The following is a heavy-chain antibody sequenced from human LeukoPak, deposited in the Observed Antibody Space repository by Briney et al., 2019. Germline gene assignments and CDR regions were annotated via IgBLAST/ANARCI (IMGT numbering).Heavy chain of an antibody. J-gene: IGHJ3*02. Sequence: SVKVSCRASGGTFSSYAISWVRQAPGQGLEWMGGIIPIFGTANYAQKFQGRVTITADESTSTAYMELSSLRSEDTAVYYCARRPRGYSYGYVSAFDIWGQGTMVTVSS. V-gene: IGHV1-69*13. CDR1: GGTFSSYA. D-gene: IGHD5-18*01. CDR2: IIPIFGTA. CDR3: ARRPRGYSYGYVSAFDI.